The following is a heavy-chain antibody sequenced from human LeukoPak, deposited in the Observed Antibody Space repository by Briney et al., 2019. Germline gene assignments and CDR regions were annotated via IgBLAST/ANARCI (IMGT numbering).Heavy chain of an antibody. CDR2: ILFDGSKK. D-gene: IGHD1-26*01. CDR1: GSTFKDSG. J-gene: IGHJ3*02. Sequence: GGPLRLSCAALGSTFKDSGMPWGGRSPGKGLEWVALILFDGSKKYYADSVKGRFTFSRDNSKNTLYLQMNSMRTEDPPGYYCAKTTIVGVTVDPFDIWGQGTMVTVSS. CDR3: AKTTIVGVTVDPFDI. V-gene: IGHV3-30*02.